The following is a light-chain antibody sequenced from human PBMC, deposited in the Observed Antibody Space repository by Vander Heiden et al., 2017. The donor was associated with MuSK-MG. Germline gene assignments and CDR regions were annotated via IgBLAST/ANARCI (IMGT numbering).Light chain of an antibody. V-gene: IGKV1D-16*01. CDR2: DAS. CDR3: QQDSAYRST. Sequence: IQMTPSPSSLSASVGDRVTITCRASQGITRWLAWYQQKPEEAPKSLIYDASNFLSGVPSRFSGRGSGTDFTLTMSSLQPEDFATYYCQQDSAYRSTFGGGTKVEIK. J-gene: IGKJ4*02. CDR1: QGITRW.